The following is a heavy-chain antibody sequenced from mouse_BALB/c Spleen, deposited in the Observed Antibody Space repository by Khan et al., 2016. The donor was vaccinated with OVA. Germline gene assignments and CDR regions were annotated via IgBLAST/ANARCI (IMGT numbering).Heavy chain of an antibody. V-gene: IGHV1S81*02. J-gene: IGHJ3*01. CDR1: GYTFTSYY. CDR3: TRTGYSNPFAY. Sequence: QVQLQQSGAELVKPGASVKLSCKASGYTFTSYYMYWVKQRPGQGLEWIGGMFPSNVDTFFNEKFKSKATLTVDRSSSTAYMQLSSLTSEDSAVYYCTRTGYSNPFAYWGQGTLVTVSA. CDR2: MFPSNVDT. D-gene: IGHD2-5*01.